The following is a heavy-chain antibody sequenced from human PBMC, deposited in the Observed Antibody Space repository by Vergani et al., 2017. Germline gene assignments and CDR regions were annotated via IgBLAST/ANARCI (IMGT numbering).Heavy chain of an antibody. V-gene: IGHV3-43*01. D-gene: IGHD3-16*01. Sequence: EVQLVESGGVVVQPGGSLRLSCAASGFTFDDYTMHWVRQAPGKGLEWVSLISWDGGSTYYADSVKGRFTISRDNSKNSLYLQLNSLRAEDTALYYCAKDSRPTVTTFGMYDYWGQGTLVTVSS. CDR1: GFTFDDYT. J-gene: IGHJ4*02. CDR3: AKDSRPTVTTFGMYDY. CDR2: ISWDGGST.